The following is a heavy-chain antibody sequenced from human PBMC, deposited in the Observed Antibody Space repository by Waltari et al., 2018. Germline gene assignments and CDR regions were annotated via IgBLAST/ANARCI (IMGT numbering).Heavy chain of an antibody. Sequence: EVVLAESGGGLVKPGGSFRLSCAASGFSCSGAGRRWVRQIPGKGLEWLGRIRSKENGGPTEYSAAVKDRFVISRDDSEKMLFLEMTNLKIEDTGVYYCVTPPIFAAHGGFDYWGQGALVTVSS. CDR1: GFSCSGAG. CDR3: VTPPIFAAHGGFDY. V-gene: IGHV3-15*01. D-gene: IGHD3-9*01. J-gene: IGHJ4*02. CDR2: IRSKENGGPT.